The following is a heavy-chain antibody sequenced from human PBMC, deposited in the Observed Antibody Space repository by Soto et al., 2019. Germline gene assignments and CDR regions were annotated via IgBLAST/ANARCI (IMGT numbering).Heavy chain of an antibody. V-gene: IGHV3-21*01. CDR1: GFTFSSYS. D-gene: IGHD3-22*01. J-gene: IGHJ4*02. CDR3: ARDLGYYDSSGYLDY. Sequence: GGSLRLSCAASGFTFSSYSMNWVRQAPGKGLEWVSSISSSSSYIYYADSVKGRFTISRDNAKNSLYLQMNSLRAEDTAVYYCARDLGYYDSSGYLDYWGQGTLVTVSS. CDR2: ISSSSSYI.